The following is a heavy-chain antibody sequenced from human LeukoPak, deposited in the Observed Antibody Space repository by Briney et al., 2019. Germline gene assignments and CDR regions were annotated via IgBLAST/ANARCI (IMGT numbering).Heavy chain of an antibody. CDR1: GFTFNTYA. V-gene: IGHV3-23*01. CDR2: ITGSGFT. Sequence: PGGSPRLSCAASGFTFNTYAMSWLRQAPGKGLEWVSGITGSGFTYYAEPVKGRFTISRDNSKNTLSLQMNSLRAEDTAVYYCAKRDYSDSSTFSPLFQSWGQGTLVTVSS. J-gene: IGHJ5*02. D-gene: IGHD3-22*01. CDR3: AKRDYSDSSTFSPLFQS.